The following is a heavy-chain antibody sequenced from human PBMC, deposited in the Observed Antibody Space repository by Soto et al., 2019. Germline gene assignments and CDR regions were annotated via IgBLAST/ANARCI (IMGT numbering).Heavy chain of an antibody. J-gene: IGHJ5*01. CDR3: AREASGSGWWSQGSFES. D-gene: IGHD6-19*01. Sequence: EVQLVESGGGLVQPGGSLRLSCAASGFTVTSSYISWVRQAPGKRLEWVSTIYSSGSTYYSDSVRGRFIISRDISENTVDLKMNSLTVEDTAVYYCAREASGSGWWSQGSFESWGQGTLVTVSS. CDR2: IYSSGST. V-gene: IGHV3-66*01. CDR1: GFTVTSSY.